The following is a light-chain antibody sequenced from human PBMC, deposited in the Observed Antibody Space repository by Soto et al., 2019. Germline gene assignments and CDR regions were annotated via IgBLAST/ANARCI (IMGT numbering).Light chain of an antibody. Sequence: EIVFTQSPGTPSLSPGEGAPPSCRASQSVGSYLAWYQQKLGQAPRLLLFRTSSRATGFPDRFSGSGSGTEFNLTISRLQSEDFGVYYCQKYNNWPRATFGGGTKVDNK. CDR2: RTS. J-gene: IGKJ4*01. CDR1: QSVGSY. CDR3: QKYNNWPRAT. V-gene: IGKV3-15*01.